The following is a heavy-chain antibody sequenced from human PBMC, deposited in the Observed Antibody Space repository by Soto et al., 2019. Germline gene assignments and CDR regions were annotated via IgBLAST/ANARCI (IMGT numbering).Heavy chain of an antibody. D-gene: IGHD3-10*01. CDR2: IYPGDSDT. V-gene: IGHV5-51*01. CDR3: ARDSGYGSGSSVNHYLDC. J-gene: IGHJ4*01. CDR1: GYSFTSYW. Sequence: PGESLKISCKGSGYSFTSYWIGWVRQMPGKGLEWMGIIYPGDSDTRYSPSFQGQVTISADKSISTAYLQWSSLKASDTAVYYCARDSGYGSGSSVNHYLDCWGRGTLVTVSS.